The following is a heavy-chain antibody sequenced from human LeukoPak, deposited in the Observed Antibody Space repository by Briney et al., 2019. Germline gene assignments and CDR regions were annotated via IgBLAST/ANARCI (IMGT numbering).Heavy chain of an antibody. CDR3: ARGRPGIAAENPYYFDY. Sequence: SETLSLTCAVYGGSFSGYYWSWIRQPPGKGLEWMGEINHSGSTNYNPSLKSRVTILVDTSKNQFSLQLSSVTAADTAVYYCARGRPGIAAENPYYFDYWGQGTLVTVSS. V-gene: IGHV4-34*01. CDR2: INHSGST. D-gene: IGHD6-13*01. J-gene: IGHJ4*02. CDR1: GGSFSGYY.